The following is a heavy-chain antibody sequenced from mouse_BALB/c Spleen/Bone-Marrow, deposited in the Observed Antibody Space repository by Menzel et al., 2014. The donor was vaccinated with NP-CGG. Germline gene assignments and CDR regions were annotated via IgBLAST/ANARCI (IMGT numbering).Heavy chain of an antibody. CDR1: GYTFTSYW. CDR3: ASRDSSGYVPDY. V-gene: IGHV1S132*01. CDR2: IFPGTGTT. J-gene: IGHJ2*01. D-gene: IGHD3-2*01. Sequence: VQRVESGAELVKPGASVKLSCKTSGYTFTSYWIQWVKQTPGQGLGWIGEIFPGTGTTYYNEKFKGKATLTIDTSSSTAYMQLSSLTYVDTAVYFCASRDSSGYVPDYWGQGTTLTVSS.